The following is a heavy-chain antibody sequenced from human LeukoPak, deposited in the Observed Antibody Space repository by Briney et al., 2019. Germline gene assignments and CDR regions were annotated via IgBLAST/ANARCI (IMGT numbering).Heavy chain of an antibody. CDR2: ISGSGGST. D-gene: IGHD3-16*01. J-gene: IGHJ6*02. V-gene: IGHV3-23*01. Sequence: AGGSLRLSCAASGFTFSSYAMSWVRQAPGKGLEWVSAISGSGGSTYYADSVKGRFTISRDNSKNTLYLQMNSLRAEGTAVHYCAKGGGVWVGEYYYYGMDVWGQGTTVTVSS. CDR1: GFTFSSYA. CDR3: AKGGGVWVGEYYYYGMDV.